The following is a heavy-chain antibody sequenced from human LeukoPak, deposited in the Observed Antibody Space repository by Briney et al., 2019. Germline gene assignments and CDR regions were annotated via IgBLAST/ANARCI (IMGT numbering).Heavy chain of an antibody. D-gene: IGHD3-10*02. CDR2: ISSSGSTI. Sequence: GGSLRLSCAASRFTFSSYAMNWVRQAPGKGLKWVSYISSSGSTIYYADSVKGRFTISRDNAKNSLYLQMNSLRAEDTAVYYCAELGITMIGGVWGKGTTVTISS. CDR1: RFTFSSYA. J-gene: IGHJ6*04. V-gene: IGHV3-48*03. CDR3: AELGITMIGGV.